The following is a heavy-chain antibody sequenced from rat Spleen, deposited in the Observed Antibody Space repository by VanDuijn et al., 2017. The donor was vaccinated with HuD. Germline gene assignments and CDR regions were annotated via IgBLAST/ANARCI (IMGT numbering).Heavy chain of an antibody. J-gene: IGHJ3*01. V-gene: IGHV5-7*01. CDR1: GFTFTDYN. CDR3: ARPNYGYPFAY. D-gene: IGHD1-11*01. CDR2: ITYDGSGT. Sequence: EVQLVESGGGLVRPGRSLKLSCAASGFTFTDYNMAWVRQAPKKGLEWVATITYDGSGTYYRDSVKGRFTISRDNAKSTLFLQMDSLRSEDTATYYCARPNYGYPFAYWGQGTLVTVSS.